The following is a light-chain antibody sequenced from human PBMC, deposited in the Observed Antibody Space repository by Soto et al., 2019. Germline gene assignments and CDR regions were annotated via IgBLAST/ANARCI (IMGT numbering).Light chain of an antibody. CDR3: SSYTTSSTVI. J-gene: IGLJ2*01. CDR1: SSDVGDHNY. Sequence: QSALPQPASVSGSPGQSITISRTGTSSDVGDHNYVPWYQQQPGKAPKLMIYAVSNRPSGVSNRFSGSKSGNTASLTISGLQAEDEADYYCSSYTTSSTVIFGGGTKVTVL. V-gene: IGLV2-14*03. CDR2: AVS.